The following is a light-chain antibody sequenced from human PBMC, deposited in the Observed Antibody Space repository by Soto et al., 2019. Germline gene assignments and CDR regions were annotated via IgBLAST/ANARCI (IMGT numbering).Light chain of an antibody. CDR3: QQYSSYST. CDR1: QSIGRW. Sequence: DIQMTQTPSTLSASVGDRVTITCRASQSIGRWLAWYQQKPGKAPKLLIFDASNLEGGVPSRFSGRGSGTEFTLTISSLQPDDFATYYCQQYSSYSTFGQGTKVAIK. V-gene: IGKV1-5*01. J-gene: IGKJ1*01. CDR2: DAS.